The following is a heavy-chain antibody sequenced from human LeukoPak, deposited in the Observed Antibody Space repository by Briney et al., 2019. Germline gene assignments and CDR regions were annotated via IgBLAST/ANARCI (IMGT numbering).Heavy chain of an antibody. CDR1: GGSISSSSYY. CDR3: ASRRYSSGWYSTYYFDY. CDR2: IYHSGST. Sequence: SETLSLTCTVSGGSISSSSYYWGWIRQPPGKGLEWIGSIYHSGSTYYNPSLKSRVTISVDTSKNQFSLKLSSVTAADTAVYYCASRRYSSGWYSTYYFDYWGQGTLVTVSS. J-gene: IGHJ4*02. D-gene: IGHD6-19*01. V-gene: IGHV4-39*07.